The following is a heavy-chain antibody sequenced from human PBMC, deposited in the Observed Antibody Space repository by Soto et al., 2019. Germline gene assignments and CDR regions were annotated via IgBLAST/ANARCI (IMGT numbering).Heavy chain of an antibody. CDR1: GGSISSSSYY. CDR2: IYYSGST. J-gene: IGHJ6*02. D-gene: IGHD2-2*01. CDR3: ARHGDGRYCSSTSCPSSYYYGMDV. V-gene: IGHV4-39*01. Sequence: SETLSLTCTVSGGSISSSSYYWGWIRQPPGKGLEWIGSIYYSGSTYYNPSLKSRVTISVDTSKNQFSLKLSSVTAADTAVYYCARHGDGRYCSSTSCPSSYYYGMDVWGQGTTVTVSS.